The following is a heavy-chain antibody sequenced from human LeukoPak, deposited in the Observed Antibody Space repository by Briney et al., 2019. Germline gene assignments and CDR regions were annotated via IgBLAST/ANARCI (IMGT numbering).Heavy chain of an antibody. D-gene: IGHD2-21*02. V-gene: IGHV3-48*02. Sequence: PGGSLRLSCAASGFTFSSYSMNWVRQAPAKGREWVSYISSSSSTIYYADSVKGRFTISRDNAKNSLYLQMNSLRDEDTAVYYCARNSLAYCGGDCYDAFDIWGQGTMVSVSS. CDR2: ISSSSSTI. CDR3: ARNSLAYCGGDCYDAFDI. CDR1: GFTFSSYS. J-gene: IGHJ3*02.